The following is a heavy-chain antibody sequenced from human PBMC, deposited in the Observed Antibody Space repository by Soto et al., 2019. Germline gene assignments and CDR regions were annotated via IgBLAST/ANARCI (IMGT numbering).Heavy chain of an antibody. Sequence: QVQLVQSGAEVKKPGASVKVSCKASGYTFTSYGISWVRQAPGQGLEWMGWISAYNGNTNYAQKLQGRVTXTXDXXTSTAYMELRSLRSDDTAVYYCARASPYYYYGMDVWGQGTTVTVSS. V-gene: IGHV1-18*01. J-gene: IGHJ6*02. CDR1: GYTFTSYG. CDR3: ARASPYYYYGMDV. CDR2: ISAYNGNT.